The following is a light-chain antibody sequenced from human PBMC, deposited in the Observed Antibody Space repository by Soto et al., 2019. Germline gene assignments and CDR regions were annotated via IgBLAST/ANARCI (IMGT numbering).Light chain of an antibody. V-gene: IGKV3-15*01. CDR1: QSVSSN. J-gene: IGKJ5*01. CDR2: GAS. CDR3: QQFRSSIT. Sequence: EIVMTQSPATLSVSPGERATLSCRASQSVSSNLAWYRQKPGQAPRLLIYGASTRATGIPARFSGSGSGTEFTLTISSLQSEDFALYYCQQFRSSITFGQGTRLEIK.